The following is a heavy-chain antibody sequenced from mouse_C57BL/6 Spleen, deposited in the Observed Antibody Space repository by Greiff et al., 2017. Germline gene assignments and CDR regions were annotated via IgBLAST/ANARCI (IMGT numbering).Heavy chain of an antibody. CDR1: GFSLTSYA. D-gene: IGHD2-2*01. Sequence: VQVVESGPGLVAPSQSLSITCTVSGFSLTSYAISWVRQPPGKGLEWLGVIWTGGGTNYNSALISRLSISKDNSKSQVFLKMNSLQTDDTARYYCARGGDDVNYAMDYWGQGTSVTVSS. CDR2: IWTGGGT. J-gene: IGHJ4*01. V-gene: IGHV2-9-1*01. CDR3: ARGGDDVNYAMDY.